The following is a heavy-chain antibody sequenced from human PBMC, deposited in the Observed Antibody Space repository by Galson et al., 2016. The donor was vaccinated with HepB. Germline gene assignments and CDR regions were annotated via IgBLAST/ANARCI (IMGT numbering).Heavy chain of an antibody. Sequence: SVKVSCKASGYTLTTHSLHWVRQAPGEGLEWMGWITAGSGNAKYSQKFQGRVSITRDTSANTAYMDMSSLTSEDTAVYYCAREEGVIIVGDDVFDIWGHGTMVTVSS. V-gene: IGHV1-3*01. D-gene: IGHD3-22*01. J-gene: IGHJ3*02. CDR2: ITAGSGNA. CDR1: GYTLTTHS. CDR3: AREEGVIIVGDDVFDI.